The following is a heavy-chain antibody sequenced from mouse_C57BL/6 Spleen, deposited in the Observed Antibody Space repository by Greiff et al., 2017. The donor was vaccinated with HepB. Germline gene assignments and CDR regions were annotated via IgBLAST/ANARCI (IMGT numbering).Heavy chain of an antibody. CDR3: ARWIYDGYYGYY. V-gene: IGHV1-81*01. CDR2: IYPRSGNT. CDR1: GYTFTSYG. D-gene: IGHD2-3*01. Sequence: QVQLQQSGAELARPGASVKLSCKASGYTFTSYGISWVKQRTGQGLEWIGEIYPRSGNTYYNEKFKGKATLTADKSSSTAYMELRSLTSEDSAVYFCARWIYDGYYGYYWGQGTTLTVSS. J-gene: IGHJ2*01.